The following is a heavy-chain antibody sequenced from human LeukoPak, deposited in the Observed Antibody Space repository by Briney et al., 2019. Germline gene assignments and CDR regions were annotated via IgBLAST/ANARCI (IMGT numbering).Heavy chain of an antibody. V-gene: IGHV4-59*01. D-gene: IGHD3-16*02. CDR2: INYSGST. J-gene: IGHJ2*01. Sequence: SETLSLTCTVPGGSISSYYWSWIRQPPGKGLEWIGYINYSGSTNYIPSLKSRVSISVDTSKIQFSLNLSSVTAADTAVYYCARARDYVWGSYRYWYFDLWGRGTLVTVSS. CDR3: ARARDYVWGSYRYWYFDL. CDR1: GGSISSYY.